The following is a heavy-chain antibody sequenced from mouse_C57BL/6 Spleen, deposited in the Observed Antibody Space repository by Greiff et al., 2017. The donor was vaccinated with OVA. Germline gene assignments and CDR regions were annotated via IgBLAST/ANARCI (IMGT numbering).Heavy chain of an antibody. Sequence: QVQLKESGAELVRPGASVTLSCKASGYTFTDYEMHWVQQTPVHGLEWIGAIDPETGGTAYNQKFKGKAILTADKSSSTAYMELRSLTSEDSAVYYCTRSRILDYWGQGTTLTVSS. CDR3: TRSRILDY. V-gene: IGHV1-15*01. CDR1: GYTFTDYE. CDR2: IDPETGGT. J-gene: IGHJ2*01.